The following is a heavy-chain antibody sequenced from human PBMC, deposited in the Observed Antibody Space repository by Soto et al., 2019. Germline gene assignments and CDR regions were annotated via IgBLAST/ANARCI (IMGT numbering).Heavy chain of an antibody. CDR3: ARPQTTMAFDI. CDR1: DGYCGGYD. CDR2: INHSGST. J-gene: IGHJ3*02. D-gene: IGHD5-12*01. Sequence: SETKCLTSTVDDGYCGGYDGSWIRQPPGKGLEWIGEINHSGSTNYNPSLKSRVTISVDTSKNQFSLKLSSVTAADTAVYYCARPQTTMAFDIWGQGTMVTVSS. V-gene: IGHV4-34*01.